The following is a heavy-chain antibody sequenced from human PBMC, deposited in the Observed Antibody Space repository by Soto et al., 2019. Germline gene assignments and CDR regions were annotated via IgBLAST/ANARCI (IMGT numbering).Heavy chain of an antibody. D-gene: IGHD3-10*01. V-gene: IGHV4-4*07. CDR3: ARESFEGWFGELGIGYYGMDV. J-gene: IGHJ6*02. CDR1: GGSISSYY. Sequence: LSLTCSVSGGSISSYYWSWIRQPAGKGLEWIGRIYTSGSTNYNPSLKSRVTMSVDTSKNQFSLKLSSVTAADTAVYYCARESFEGWFGELGIGYYGMDVWGQGTTVTVSS. CDR2: IYTSGST.